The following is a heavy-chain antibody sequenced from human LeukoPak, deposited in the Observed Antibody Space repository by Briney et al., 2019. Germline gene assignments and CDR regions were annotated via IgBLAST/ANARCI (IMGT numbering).Heavy chain of an antibody. CDR1: GGSISSYY. D-gene: IGHD1-20*01. CDR3: ARGQYNWSVGPNYYYMDV. J-gene: IGHJ6*03. CDR2: IYYSGST. V-gene: IGHV4-59*01. Sequence: SETLSLTCTVSGGSISSYYWSWIRQPPGKGLEWIGYIYYSGSTNYNPSLKSRVTISVDTSKNQFSLKLSSVTAADTAVYYCARGQYNWSVGPNYYYMDVWGKGTTVTVSS.